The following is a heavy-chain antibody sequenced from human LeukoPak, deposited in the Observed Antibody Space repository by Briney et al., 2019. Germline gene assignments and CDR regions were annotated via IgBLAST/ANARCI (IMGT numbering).Heavy chain of an antibody. J-gene: IGHJ4*02. CDR2: IYHSGST. V-gene: IGHV4-38-2*01. CDR3: ARAVAVAGFDY. Sequence: SETLSLTCAVSGYPISGGYYWGWIRQPPGKGLEWIGSIYHSGSTYYNPSLKSRVTISVDTSKNQFSLKLSSVTAADTAVYYCARAVAVAGFDYWGQGTLVTVSS. D-gene: IGHD6-19*01. CDR1: GYPISGGYY.